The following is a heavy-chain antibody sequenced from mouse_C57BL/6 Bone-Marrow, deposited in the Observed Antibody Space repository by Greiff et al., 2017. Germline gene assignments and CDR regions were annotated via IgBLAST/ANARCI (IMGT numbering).Heavy chain of an antibody. CDR2: IYPRSGNT. J-gene: IGHJ3*01. CDR1: GYTFTNYG. Sequence: VKLQQSGAELARPGASVKLSCKASGYTFTNYGISWVKQRTEQGLEWIGEIYPRSGNTYYTEQFKGKATMTADKSSSTAYLELRSLTSEDSAVYFCARSTFGAYWGQGTMVTVSA. V-gene: IGHV1-81*01. CDR3: ARSTFGAY. D-gene: IGHD2-1*01.